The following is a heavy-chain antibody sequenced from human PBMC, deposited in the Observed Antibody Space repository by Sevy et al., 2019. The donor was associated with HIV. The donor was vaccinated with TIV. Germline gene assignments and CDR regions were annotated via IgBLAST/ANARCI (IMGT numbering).Heavy chain of an antibody. J-gene: IGHJ4*02. D-gene: IGHD3-10*01. CDR2: IYYSGST. CDR1: GGSISSGDYY. V-gene: IGHV4-30-4*01. CDR3: ARVMRYITMVRGVTYYFDY. Sequence: SETLSLTCTVSGGSISSGDYYWSWIRQPPGKGLEWIGYIYYSGSTYYNPSLKSRVTISVDTSKNQFSLKLRSVTAADTAVYYCARVMRYITMVRGVTYYFDYWGQGTLVTVSS.